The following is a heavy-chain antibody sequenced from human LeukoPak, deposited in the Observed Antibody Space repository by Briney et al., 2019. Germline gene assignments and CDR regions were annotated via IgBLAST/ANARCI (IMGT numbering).Heavy chain of an antibody. D-gene: IGHD1-26*01. CDR2: IYHSWST. Sequence: PSETLSLTCTVSGGSISSGGYSWSWIRQPPGKGLEWIGFIYHSWSTYYNSSLKSRATISVDRSRNQFSLKLSSVTAADTAVYYCARLGAVRFDPWGQGALVTVSS. V-gene: IGHV4-30-2*01. J-gene: IGHJ5*02. CDR1: GGSISSGGYS. CDR3: ARLGAVRFDP.